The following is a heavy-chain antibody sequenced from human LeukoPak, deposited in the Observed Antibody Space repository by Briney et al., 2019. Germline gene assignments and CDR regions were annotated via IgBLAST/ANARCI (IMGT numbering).Heavy chain of an antibody. D-gene: IGHD3-10*01. CDR3: ARSTSGSFHS. CDR1: GSIFSDYW. CDR2: IYPCDSDS. V-gene: IGHV5-51*01. Sequence: GASLQISSEASGSIFSDYWIGWGRPAPGKGQEGMAIIYPCDSDSRYTYSPSFQRHVTISADKSISTTYLQWSSLKASDTAMYYCARSTSGSFHSWGQGTPVTVSS. J-gene: IGHJ4*02.